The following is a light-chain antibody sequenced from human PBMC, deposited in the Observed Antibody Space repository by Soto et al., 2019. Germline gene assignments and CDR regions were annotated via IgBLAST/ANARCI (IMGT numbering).Light chain of an antibody. Sequence: DIQMTQSPSSLSASVGDGVTITCRASQGITNYLAWYQLKPGKVPNLLIYAASTLQSGVPSRFSGSGSGTDFTLTISSLQPEDVATYYCQKYNSAPLWAFGQGTKVDI. CDR1: QGITNY. CDR2: AAS. CDR3: QKYNSAPLWA. J-gene: IGKJ1*01. V-gene: IGKV1-27*01.